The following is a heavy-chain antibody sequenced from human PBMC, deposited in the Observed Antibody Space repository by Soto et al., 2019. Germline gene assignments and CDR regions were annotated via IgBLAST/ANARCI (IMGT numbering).Heavy chain of an antibody. Sequence: QVQLQESGPGLVKPSETLSLTCTVSGASISRYYWSWIRQPPGKGLEWIGYIYYSGNTNYNPSLKSRLTISLDTSKSQFSLRLSSVTAADTAVFFCASDSSYDRALGDPFDIWGQWTMVTVSS. CDR3: ASDSSYDRALGDPFDI. J-gene: IGHJ3*02. CDR2: IYYSGNT. V-gene: IGHV4-59*01. D-gene: IGHD5-12*01. CDR1: GASISRYY.